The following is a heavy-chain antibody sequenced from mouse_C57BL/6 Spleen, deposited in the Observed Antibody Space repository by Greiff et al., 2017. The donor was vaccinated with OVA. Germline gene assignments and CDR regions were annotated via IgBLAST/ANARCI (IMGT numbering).Heavy chain of an antibody. J-gene: IGHJ4*01. CDR3: ARDQSSSPYAMDY. CDR1: GFTFSDYY. CDR2: INYDGSST. Sequence: EVKLVESEGGLVQPGSSMKLSCTASGFTFSDYYMAWVRQVPEKGLEWVANINYDGSSTYYLDSLKSRFIISRDNAKNILYLQMSSLKSEDTATYYCARDQSSSPYAMDYWGQGTSVTVSS. D-gene: IGHD1-1*01. V-gene: IGHV5-16*01.